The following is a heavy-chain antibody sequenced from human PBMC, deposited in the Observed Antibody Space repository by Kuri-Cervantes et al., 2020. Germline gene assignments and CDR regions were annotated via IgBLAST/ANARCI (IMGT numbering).Heavy chain of an antibody. CDR2: ISSSSSYI. CDR3: AREAFFCDDY. D-gene: IGHD3-3*02. J-gene: IGHJ4*02. V-gene: IGHV3-21*01. CDR1: GFVFSRYS. Sequence: GGSLRLSCAASGFVFSRYSMNWVRQAPGKGLEWVSSISSSSSYIMYADSVKGRFTISRDNARNSLFLQMNSLRAEDTALYYCAREAFFCDDYWGQGTLVTVSS.